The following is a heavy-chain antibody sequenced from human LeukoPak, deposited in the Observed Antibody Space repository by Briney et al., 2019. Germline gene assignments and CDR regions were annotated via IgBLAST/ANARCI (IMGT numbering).Heavy chain of an antibody. CDR1: GFHFKEYG. CDR3: AKHLRATNTYIFFGLDV. D-gene: IGHD1-26*01. V-gene: IGHV3-9*01. CDR2: INWEGGGT. J-gene: IGHJ6*02. Sequence: GQSLILYCAATGFHFKEYGMHWARQPPGKGLEWVSGINWEGGGTHYADSVKGRFTISRDNAKNSLYLQMTSLRPEDTALYYCAKHLRATNTYIFFGLDVWGQGTTVTVSS.